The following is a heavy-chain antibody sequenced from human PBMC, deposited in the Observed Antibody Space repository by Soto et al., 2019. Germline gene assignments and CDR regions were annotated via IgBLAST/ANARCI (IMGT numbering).Heavy chain of an antibody. V-gene: IGHV3-30*18. D-gene: IGHD6-13*01. J-gene: IGHJ5*02. CDR1: GFVFRGTG. CDR2: ISYDENTK. Sequence: PGGPLRLSCKASGFVFRGTGMLWVRQAPGKGLEWVAVISYDENTKDYGDSVKGRFTVSRDNSNNTHYLQMHSLTSDDTAVYYCAKVAASSWHANWFAPWGQGTLVTVSS. CDR3: AKVAASSWHANWFAP.